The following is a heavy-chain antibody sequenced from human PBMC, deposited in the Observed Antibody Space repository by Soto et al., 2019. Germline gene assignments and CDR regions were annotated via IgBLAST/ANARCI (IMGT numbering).Heavy chain of an antibody. CDR1: GFTFNTYG. Sequence: GSLRLSCAASGFTFNTYGMHWVRQAPGKGLEWVAVISYDGSDKSYADSVKGRFTISRDNSKNALYLQMSSLRPEDTAIYYCAKSPNFYCSSPNCYKYYFDYWGQGTLVTVSS. D-gene: IGHD2-2*02. CDR2: ISYDGSDK. CDR3: AKSPNFYCSSPNCYKYYFDY. V-gene: IGHV3-30*18. J-gene: IGHJ4*02.